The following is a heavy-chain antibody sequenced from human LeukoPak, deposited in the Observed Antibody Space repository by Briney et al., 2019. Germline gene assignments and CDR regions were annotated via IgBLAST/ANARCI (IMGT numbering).Heavy chain of an antibody. CDR1: GGTFSSYA. D-gene: IGHD6-6*01. J-gene: IGHJ4*02. CDR2: IIPILGIA. V-gene: IGHV1-69*04. Sequence: GASVKVSCKASGGTFSSYAISWLRQAPGQGLEWMGRIIPILGIANYAQKFQGRVTITADKSTSTAYMELSSLRSEDTAVYYCARDSSVAARLDWGQGTLVTVSS. CDR3: ARDSSVAARLD.